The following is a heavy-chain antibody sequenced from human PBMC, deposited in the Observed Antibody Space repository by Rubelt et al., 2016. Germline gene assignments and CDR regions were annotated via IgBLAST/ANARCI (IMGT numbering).Heavy chain of an antibody. J-gene: IGHJ6*02. Sequence: GFTFSSYGMHWVRQAPGKGLEWVAVISYDGSNKYYADSVKGRFTISRDNSKNTLYLQMNSLRAEDTAVYYCAKAPWHPRVGSGSYRDTKNYYYYYGMDVWGQGTTVTVSS. CDR2: ISYDGSNK. CDR3: AKAPWHPRVGSGSYRDTKNYYYYYGMDV. V-gene: IGHV3-30*18. CDR1: GFTFSSYG. D-gene: IGHD3-10*01.